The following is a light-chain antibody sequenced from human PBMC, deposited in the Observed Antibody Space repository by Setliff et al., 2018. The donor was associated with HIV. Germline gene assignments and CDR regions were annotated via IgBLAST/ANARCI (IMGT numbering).Light chain of an antibody. J-gene: IGLJ1*01. CDR3: CSYAGSVTFYV. V-gene: IGLV2-23*02. CDR1: SSDVGGYNY. Sequence: QSALTQPASVSGSPGQSITISCTGTSSDVGGYNYVSWYQQHPGKAPKLMIYEVSNRPSGVSNRFSGSKSGNTASLTISGLQAEDEADYYCCSYAGSVTFYVFGTGTKVTVL. CDR2: EVS.